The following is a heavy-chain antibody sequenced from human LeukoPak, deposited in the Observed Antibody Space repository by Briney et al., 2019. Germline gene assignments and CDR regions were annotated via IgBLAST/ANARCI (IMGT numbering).Heavy chain of an antibody. V-gene: IGHV3-15*01. CDR2: IQSKTDGGAT. CDR3: AADTAQMATNGGFDY. Sequence: GGSLRLSCAASGFTFSNAWMSWVRQAPGKGLEWVGRIQSKTDGGATDYAAPVKGRFTISRDDSKNTLYLQMNSLKTEDTAVYCCAADTAQMATNGGFDYWGQGTLVTVSS. CDR1: GFTFSNAW. J-gene: IGHJ4*02. D-gene: IGHD5-24*01.